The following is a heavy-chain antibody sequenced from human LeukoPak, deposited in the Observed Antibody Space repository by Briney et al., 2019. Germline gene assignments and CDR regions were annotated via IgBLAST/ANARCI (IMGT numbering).Heavy chain of an antibody. CDR3: ARDLGDSSGYSVFDF. CDR1: GGTFISYY. D-gene: IGHD3-22*01. Sequence: ASVKVSCKASGGTFISYYMHWVRQAPGQGLEWMGIINPSGGSTSYTQKFQGRVTMTRDTSTSTVYMELSSLTSEDTAVYYCARDLGDSSGYSVFDFWGQGTLVTVSS. CDR2: INPSGGST. J-gene: IGHJ4*02. V-gene: IGHV1-46*01.